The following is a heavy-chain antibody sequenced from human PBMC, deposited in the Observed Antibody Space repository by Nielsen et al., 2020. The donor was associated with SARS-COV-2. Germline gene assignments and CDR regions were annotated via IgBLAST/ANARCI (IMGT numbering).Heavy chain of an antibody. Sequence: VRQMPGKGLEWMGIINPSGGSTSYAQKFQGRVTMTRDTSASTAYMELSSLRSEDTAVYYCARDSSSWYWGPFLDYWGQGTLVTVSS. CDR3: ARDSSSWYWGPFLDY. J-gene: IGHJ4*02. CDR2: INPSGGST. D-gene: IGHD6-13*01. V-gene: IGHV1-46*01.